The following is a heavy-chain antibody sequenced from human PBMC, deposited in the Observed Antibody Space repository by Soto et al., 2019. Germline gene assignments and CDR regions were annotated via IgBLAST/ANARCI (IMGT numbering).Heavy chain of an antibody. CDR1: GFTFSSYA. Sequence: GGSLRLSCAASGFTFSSYAMHWVRQAPGKGLEWVAVISYDGSNKYYADSVKGRFTISGDNSKNTLYLQMNSLRAEDTAVYYCASSESGYSSGRDAFDIWGQGTMVTV. CDR3: ASSESGYSSGRDAFDI. CDR2: ISYDGSNK. J-gene: IGHJ3*02. V-gene: IGHV3-30-3*01. D-gene: IGHD6-19*01.